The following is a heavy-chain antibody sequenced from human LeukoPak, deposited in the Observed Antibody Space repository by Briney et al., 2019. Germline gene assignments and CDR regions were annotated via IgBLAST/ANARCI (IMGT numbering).Heavy chain of an antibody. Sequence: SVKVSCTASGYTFTSYGISWVRQAPGQGLEWMGGIIPIFGTANYAQKFQGRVTITADESTSTAYMELSSLRSEDTAVYYCARVKEGITKDTFDIWGQGTMVTVSS. J-gene: IGHJ3*02. D-gene: IGHD3-10*01. CDR2: IIPIFGTA. CDR3: ARVKEGITKDTFDI. V-gene: IGHV1-69*13. CDR1: GYTFTSYG.